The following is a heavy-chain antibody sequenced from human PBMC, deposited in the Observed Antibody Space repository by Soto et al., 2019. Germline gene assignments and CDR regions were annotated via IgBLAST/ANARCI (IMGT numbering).Heavy chain of an antibody. CDR3: ARSREYYDFWRGYPTRYFDY. V-gene: IGHV1-2*02. J-gene: IGHJ4*02. Sequence: ASVKVSCKASGYTFTGYYMHWVRQAPGQGLEWMGWINPNSGGTNYAQKFQGRVTMTRDTSISTAYMELSRLRSDDTAVYYCARSREYYDFWRGYPTRYFDYWGQGTLVTVSS. CDR1: GYTFTGYY. CDR2: INPNSGGT. D-gene: IGHD3-3*01.